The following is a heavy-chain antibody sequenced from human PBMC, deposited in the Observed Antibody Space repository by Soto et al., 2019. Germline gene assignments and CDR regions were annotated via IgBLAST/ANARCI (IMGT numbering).Heavy chain of an antibody. CDR3: ARRGYCSGGSCPSAFDI. D-gene: IGHD2-15*01. J-gene: IGHJ3*02. Sequence: LGESLKISCKGSGYNFTNYLIGWVRQMPGKGLEWMGIIYPGGSDTTYSPSFQGQVTISADKSISTAYLQWSSLRASDTAMYYCARRGYCSGGSCPSAFDIWGQGTKVTVSS. CDR2: IYPGGSDT. CDR1: GYNFTNYL. V-gene: IGHV5-51*01.